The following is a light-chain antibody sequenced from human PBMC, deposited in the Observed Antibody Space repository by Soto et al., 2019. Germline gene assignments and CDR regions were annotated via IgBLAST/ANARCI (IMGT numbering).Light chain of an antibody. CDR2: DDN. J-gene: IGLJ1*01. V-gene: IGLV1-51*01. Sequence: VLTQPPSVSAAAGQKGTSSFWVRGSNIGGNSVSWYQQLPGTAPKLLIYDDNKRPSGIPDRFSGSESGTSATLGITGFQTGDEADYYCGSWDSSLSAYVFGTGTKVTVL. CDR3: GSWDSSLSAYV. CDR1: GSNIGGNS.